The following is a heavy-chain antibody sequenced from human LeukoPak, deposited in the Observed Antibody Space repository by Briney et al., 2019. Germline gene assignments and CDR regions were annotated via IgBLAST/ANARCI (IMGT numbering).Heavy chain of an antibody. J-gene: IGHJ3*02. CDR1: GFTFSSYA. CDR3: ARLPRLRYFDWLLKSDAFDI. Sequence: PWRSLRLSCAASGFTFSSYAMHWVRQAPGKGLEWVAVISYDGSNKYYADSVKGRFTISRDNSKNTLYLQMNSLRAEDTAVYYCARLPRLRYFDWLLKSDAFDIWGQGTMVTVSS. D-gene: IGHD3-9*01. CDR2: ISYDGSNK. V-gene: IGHV3-30*04.